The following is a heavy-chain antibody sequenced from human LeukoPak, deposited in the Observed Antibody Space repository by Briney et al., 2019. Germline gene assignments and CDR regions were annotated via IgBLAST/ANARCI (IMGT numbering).Heavy chain of an antibody. V-gene: IGHV4-39*01. CDR2: IYYSGST. CDR3: ARTPAVWLSFDY. D-gene: IGHD6-19*01. Sequence: SETLSLTCTVSGGSISSSSYYWGWIRQPPGKGLEWIGSIYYSGSTYYNPSLKSRVTISVDTSKNQFSLKLSSVTAADTAVYYCARTPAVWLSFDYWGQGTLVTVSS. J-gene: IGHJ4*02. CDR1: GGSISSSSYY.